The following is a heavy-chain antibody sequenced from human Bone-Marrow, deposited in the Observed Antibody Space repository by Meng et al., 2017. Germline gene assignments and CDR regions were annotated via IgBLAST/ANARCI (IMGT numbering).Heavy chain of an antibody. CDR2: ISAYNGNT. J-gene: IGHJ4*02. Sequence: ASLMISCKASGYTSTSYGISWVRQAPGQGLEWMGWISAYNGNTNYAQKLQGRVTMTTDTSTSTAYMELRSLRSDDTAVYYCARDLSGWVRYWGQGTLVTVSS. CDR1: GYTSTSYG. CDR3: ARDLSGWVRY. D-gene: IGHD6-25*01. V-gene: IGHV1-18*01.